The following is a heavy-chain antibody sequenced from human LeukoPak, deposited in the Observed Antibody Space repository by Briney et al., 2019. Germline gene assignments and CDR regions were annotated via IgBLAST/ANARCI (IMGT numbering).Heavy chain of an antibody. D-gene: IGHD3-16*01. V-gene: IGHV4-34*01. CDR2: INHSGST. CDR3: ARGNVRRTYYDYVWGKLDY. J-gene: IGHJ4*02. Sequence: SETLSLTGAVYGGSFSGYYWSWIRQPPGKGLEWIGEINHSGSTNYNPSLKSRVTISVDTSKNQFSLKLSSVTAADTAVYYCARGNVRRTYYDYVWGKLDYWGQGTLVTVSS. CDR1: GGSFSGYY.